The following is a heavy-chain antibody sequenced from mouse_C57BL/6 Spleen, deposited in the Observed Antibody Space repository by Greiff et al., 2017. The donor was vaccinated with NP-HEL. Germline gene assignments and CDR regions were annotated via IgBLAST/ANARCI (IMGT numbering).Heavy chain of an antibody. CDR3: ARSLYDYERTWFAY. V-gene: IGHV1-55*01. D-gene: IGHD2-4*01. J-gene: IGHJ3*01. CDR1: GYTFTSYW. Sequence: QVQLKQPGAELVKPGASVKMSCKASGYTFTSYWITWVKQRPGQGLEWIGDIYPGSGSTNYNEKFKSKATLTVDTSSSTAYMQLSSLTSEDSAVYYCARSLYDYERTWFAYWGQGTLVTVSA. CDR2: IYPGSGST.